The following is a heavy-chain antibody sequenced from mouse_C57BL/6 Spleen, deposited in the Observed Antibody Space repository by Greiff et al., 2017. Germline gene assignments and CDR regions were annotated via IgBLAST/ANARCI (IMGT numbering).Heavy chain of an antibody. CDR2: IDPSDSYT. CDR1: GYTFTSYW. V-gene: IGHV1-69*01. Sequence: QVQLQQPGAELVMPGASVKLSCKASGYTFTSYWMHWVKQRPGQGLEWIGEIDPSDSYTNYNQKFKGKSTLTVDKSSSTAYMQLSSLTSEDSAVYDSARVPLTDYYAMDYWGQGTSVTVSS. J-gene: IGHJ4*01. CDR3: ARVPLTDYYAMDY. D-gene: IGHD1-1*01.